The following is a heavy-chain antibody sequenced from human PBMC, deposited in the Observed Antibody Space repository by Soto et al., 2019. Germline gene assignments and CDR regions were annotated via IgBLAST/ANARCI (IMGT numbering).Heavy chain of an antibody. CDR1: GGTFSSYA. Sequence: VASVKVSCKASGGTFSSYAISWVRQAPGQGLEWMGGIIPIFGTANYAQKFQGRVTITADKSTSTAYMELSSLRSEDTAVYYCARPHFRDDFWSGYYDYWGQGTLVTVSS. J-gene: IGHJ4*02. CDR2: IIPIFGTA. D-gene: IGHD3-3*01. CDR3: ARPHFRDDFWSGYYDY. V-gene: IGHV1-69*06.